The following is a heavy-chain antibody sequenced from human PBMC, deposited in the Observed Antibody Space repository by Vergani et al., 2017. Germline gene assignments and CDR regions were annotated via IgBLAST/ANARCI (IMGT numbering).Heavy chain of an antibody. V-gene: IGHV3-23*01. CDR1: GGSFSGYY. D-gene: IGHD1-26*01. J-gene: IGHJ4*02. Sequence: VQLQQWGAGLLKPSETLSLTCAVYGGSFSGYYWSWIRQPPGKGLEWVSAISGSGDSTYYADSVKGRFTISRDNSKNTLYLQMNSLRAEDTALYYCAHHGGSSTWWGQGTLVTVSS. CDR3: AHHGGSSTW. CDR2: ISGSGDST.